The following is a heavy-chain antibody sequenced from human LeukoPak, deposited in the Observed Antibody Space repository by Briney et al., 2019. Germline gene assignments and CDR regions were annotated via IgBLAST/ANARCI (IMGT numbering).Heavy chain of an antibody. J-gene: IGHJ2*01. D-gene: IGHD3-16*01. CDR1: GFTFSSHV. V-gene: IGHV3-30*18. CDR3: AKEGRWGEWY. CDR2: VASDGGAK. Sequence: HPGRSLRLSCAASGFTFSSHVMHWVRQTPARGLEWVAVVASDGGAKFYADSVEGRFAVSGDNSKNTVYLQMNSLRDEDTALYYCAKEGRWGEWY.